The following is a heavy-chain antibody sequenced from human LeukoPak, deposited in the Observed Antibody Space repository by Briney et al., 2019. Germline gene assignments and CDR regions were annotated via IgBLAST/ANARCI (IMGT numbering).Heavy chain of an antibody. V-gene: IGHV1-18*01. D-gene: IGHD2-15*01. CDR1: GYTFTTYG. CDR3: ARADIIVVAGSTPVGSGFEY. Sequence: ASLKVSCKTSGYTFTTYGISWLRQAPGQGLEWMGWISAHKDETEYAQKFQGRVTMTREISTSTAYMELQSLTSDDTAVYYCARADIIVVAGSTPVGSGFEYWGQGALITVS. J-gene: IGHJ4*02. CDR2: ISAHKDET.